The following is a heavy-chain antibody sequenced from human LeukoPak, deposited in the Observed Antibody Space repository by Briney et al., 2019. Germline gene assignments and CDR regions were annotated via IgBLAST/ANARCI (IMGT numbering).Heavy chain of an antibody. Sequence: SQTLSLTCTVSGGSISSGSSYWSWIRQPAGKGLEWIRRIYTSGSTNYNPSLKSRVTISVDTSKNQFSLKLSSVTAADTAVYYCARDRHLDYEGFDYWGQGTLVTVSS. CDR2: IYTSGST. D-gene: IGHD4-17*01. CDR1: GGSISSGSSY. J-gene: IGHJ4*02. V-gene: IGHV4-61*02. CDR3: ARDRHLDYEGFDY.